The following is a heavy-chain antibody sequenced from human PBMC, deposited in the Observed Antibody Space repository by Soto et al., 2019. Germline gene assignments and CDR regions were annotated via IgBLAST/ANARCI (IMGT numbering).Heavy chain of an antibody. D-gene: IGHD6-19*01. CDR2: IYPGDSDT. V-gene: IGHV5-51*01. Sequence: GESLKISCKGSGYSFTSYWIGWVRQMPGKGLEWMGIIYPGDSDTRYSPSFQGQVTISADKSISTAYLQWSSLKASDTAMYYCARQGAVAWERQDYYYMDVWGKGTTVTVSS. CDR1: GYSFTSYW. J-gene: IGHJ6*03. CDR3: ARQGAVAWERQDYYYMDV.